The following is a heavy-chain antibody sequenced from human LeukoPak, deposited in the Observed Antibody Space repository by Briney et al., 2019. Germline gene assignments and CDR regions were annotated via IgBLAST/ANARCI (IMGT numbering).Heavy chain of an antibody. J-gene: IGHJ4*02. Sequence: GGSLRLSCTASGFTFGDYAMSWFRQAPGKGLEWVAFIRYDGGETFYADFVKGRFTISRDNSENTLFLRMNSLRAEDTAVYYCAKATGYLLWGQGTLVIVSS. CDR2: IRYDGGET. CDR1: GFTFGDYA. D-gene: IGHD1-14*01. CDR3: AKATGYLL. V-gene: IGHV3-30*02.